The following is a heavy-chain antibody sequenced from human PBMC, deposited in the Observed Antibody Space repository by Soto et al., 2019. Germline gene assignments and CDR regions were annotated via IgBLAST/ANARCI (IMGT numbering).Heavy chain of an antibody. CDR2: IYYSGST. J-gene: IGHJ4*02. V-gene: IGHV4-39*01. Sequence: QLQLQESGPGLVKSSKHLSLTCTVSGGYISSSSYYWGRIRQPPGKGLVCIGSIYYSGSTYYNPPLMCRVTISVDTSQNQFSRGLSAVASAHTAVYLRARLYSTDCWHDHYCFAFTGQRTLVAVTS. CDR3: ARLYSTDCWHDHYCFAF. D-gene: IGHD6-19*01. CDR1: GGYISSSSYY.